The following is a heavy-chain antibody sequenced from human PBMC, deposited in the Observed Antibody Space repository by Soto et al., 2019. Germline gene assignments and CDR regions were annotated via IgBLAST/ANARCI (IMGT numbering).Heavy chain of an antibody. J-gene: IGHJ5*02. CDR3: AKDGGADGYFGNWLDP. D-gene: IGHD5-12*01. CDR1: GGTFSNYA. CDR2: IIPIFGTT. V-gene: IGHV1-69*15. Sequence: QVHLVQSGAEVKKPGSSVNVSCKASGGTFSNYAITWVRQAPGQGLEWVGRIIPIFGTTNVAQKFQGRVTIPADAPTTTAYMELSGLRSDDTAVYYCAKDGGADGYFGNWLDPWGQGTLVTVSS.